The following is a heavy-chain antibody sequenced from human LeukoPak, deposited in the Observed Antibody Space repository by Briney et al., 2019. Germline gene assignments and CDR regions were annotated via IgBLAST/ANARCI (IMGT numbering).Heavy chain of an antibody. V-gene: IGHV1-24*01. J-gene: IGHJ4*02. D-gene: IGHD3-22*01. CDR3: ATVGLFGDDSRAFDY. CDR2: FDPEDGET. CDR1: GYTLTELS. Sequence: ASVKVSCKVSGYTLTELSMHWVRQAPGKGLEWMGGFDPEDGETIYAQKFQGRVTMTEDTSTDTAYMELNSLRSEDTAVYYCATVGLFGDDSRAFDYWGQGTLVTVSS.